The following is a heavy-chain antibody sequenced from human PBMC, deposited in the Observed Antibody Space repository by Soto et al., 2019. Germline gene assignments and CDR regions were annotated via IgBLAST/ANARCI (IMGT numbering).Heavy chain of an antibody. V-gene: IGHV3-21*01. J-gene: IGHJ5*01. CDR1: GFTLSSFS. CDR3: ARDSYSSLFDS. Sequence: GGSLRLSCVASGFTLSSFSMSWVRQTPGKGLEWVSSITTGNDYISYADSVKGRFTISRDNAKNSLFLQMNSLRAEGTALYFCARDSYSSLFDSWGQGTLVTVSS. CDR2: ITTGNDYI. D-gene: IGHD6-19*01.